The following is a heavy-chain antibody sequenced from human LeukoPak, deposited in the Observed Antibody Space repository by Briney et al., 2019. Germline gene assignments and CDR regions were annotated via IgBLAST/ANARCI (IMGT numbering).Heavy chain of an antibody. CDR3: ARYSSGWDTFYYYYYMDV. Sequence: GASVKVSCKASGYTFTGYYMHWVRQAPGQGLEWMGWINPNSGGTNYAQKFQGRVTMTRDTSISTAYMELSRLRSDDTAVYYCARYSSGWDTFYYYYYMDVWGKGTTVTVSS. V-gene: IGHV1-2*02. CDR2: INPNSGGT. D-gene: IGHD6-19*01. CDR1: GYTFTGYY. J-gene: IGHJ6*03.